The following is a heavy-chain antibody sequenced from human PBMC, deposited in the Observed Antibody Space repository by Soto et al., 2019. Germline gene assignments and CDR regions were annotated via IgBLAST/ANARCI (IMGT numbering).Heavy chain of an antibody. CDR2: IIPIFGTA. J-gene: IGHJ4*02. CDR3: ARSGGDKLYYFDY. V-gene: IGHV1-69*13. CDR1: GGTFSSYA. Sequence: SVKVSCKASGGTFSSYAISWVRQAPGQGLEWMGGIIPIFGTANYAQKFQGRVTITADESTSTAYMELSSLRSEDTAVYYCARSGGDKLYYFDYWGQGTLVTVSS. D-gene: IGHD2-21*02.